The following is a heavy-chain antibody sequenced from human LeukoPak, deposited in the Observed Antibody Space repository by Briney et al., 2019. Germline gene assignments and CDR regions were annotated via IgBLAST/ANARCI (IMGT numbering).Heavy chain of an antibody. CDR3: ARTDTPQGYCSSTSCYIFDY. Sequence: TLSLTCTVSGGSISSGGYYWSWIRQHPGKGLEWIGYIYYSGSTYYNPSLKSRVTISVDTSKNQFSLKLSSVTAADTAVYYCARTDTPQGYCSSTSCYIFDYWGQGTLVTVSS. CDR1: GGSISSGGYY. D-gene: IGHD2-2*02. J-gene: IGHJ4*02. CDR2: IYYSGST. V-gene: IGHV4-31*03.